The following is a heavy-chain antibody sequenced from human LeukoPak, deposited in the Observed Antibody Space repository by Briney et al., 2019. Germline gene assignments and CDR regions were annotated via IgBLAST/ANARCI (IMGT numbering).Heavy chain of an antibody. V-gene: IGHV3-48*01. CDR2: ISSSSSTI. J-gene: IGHJ4*02. D-gene: IGHD1-1*01. CDR1: GFTFSSYE. Sequence: PGGSLRLSCAASGFTFSSYEMNWVRQAPGKGLEWVSYISSSSSTISYADSVKGRFTISRDNAKNSLYLQMNSLRAEDTAVYYCVRDLDSVAFFWGQGTLVTVSS. CDR3: VRDLDSVAFF.